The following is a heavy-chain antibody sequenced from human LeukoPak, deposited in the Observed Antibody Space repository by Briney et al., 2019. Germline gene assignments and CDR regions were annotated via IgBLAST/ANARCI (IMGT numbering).Heavy chain of an antibody. J-gene: IGHJ6*03. V-gene: IGHV3-21*04. Sequence: GGSLRLSCAASGFTFNTYSMHWVRQAPGKGLEWVSSISSSNTYIYYADSVRGRFTISRDNAKNYLYLQMNSLRAEDMALYYCAKDTRGVYYYYYMDVWGKGTTVTVSS. CDR1: GFTFNTYS. CDR2: ISSSNTYI. D-gene: IGHD3-10*01. CDR3: AKDTRGVYYYYYMDV.